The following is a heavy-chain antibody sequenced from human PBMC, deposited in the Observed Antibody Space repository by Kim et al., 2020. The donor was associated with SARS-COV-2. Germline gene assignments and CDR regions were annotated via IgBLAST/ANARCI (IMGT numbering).Heavy chain of an antibody. CDR1: GFSIGSEW. V-gene: IGHV3-7*05. CDR3: AREPSAESS. J-gene: IGHJ4*02. Sequence: GGSLRLSCAASGFSIGSEWMSWVRQAPGKGPEWVANINRDGSVRNYGESVRGRFSISRDDAENSLYLQMNSLRAEDTAVYYCAREPSAESSWGKGTLVIVTS. CDR2: INRDGSVR.